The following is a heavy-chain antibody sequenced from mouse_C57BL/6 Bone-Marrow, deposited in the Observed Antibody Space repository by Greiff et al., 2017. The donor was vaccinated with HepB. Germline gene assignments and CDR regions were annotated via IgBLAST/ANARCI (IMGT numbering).Heavy chain of an antibody. V-gene: IGHV1-64*01. CDR2: IHPNSGST. D-gene: IGHD2-4*01. CDR3: ARGGGNYDVGFAY. J-gene: IGHJ3*01. Sequence: VQLQQPGAELVKPGASVKLSCKASGYTFTSYWMHWVKQRPGQGLEWIGMIHPNSGSTNYNEKFKSKATLTVDKSSSTAYMQLSSLTSEDSAVFYCARGGGNYDVGFAYWGQGTLVTVSA. CDR1: GYTFTSYW.